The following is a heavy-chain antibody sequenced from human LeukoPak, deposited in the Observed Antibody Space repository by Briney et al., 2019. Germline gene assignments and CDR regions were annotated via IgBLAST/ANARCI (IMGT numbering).Heavy chain of an antibody. J-gene: IGHJ5*02. D-gene: IGHD2-21*02. Sequence: SETLSLTCTVSGGSISSSSYYWDWIRQSPGKGLEWIGYIYYSGSTYYNPALKSRVTISVDTSRNQFSLKLSSVTAADTAVYYCATGGSDCGGDCYSTNWFDPWGQGTLVTVSS. CDR3: ATGGSDCGGDCYSTNWFDP. V-gene: IGHV4-39*07. CDR2: IYYSGST. CDR1: GGSISSSSYY.